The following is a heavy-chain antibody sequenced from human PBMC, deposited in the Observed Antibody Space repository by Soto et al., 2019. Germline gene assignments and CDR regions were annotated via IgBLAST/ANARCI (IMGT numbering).Heavy chain of an antibody. CDR2: ISYDGSNK. J-gene: IGHJ6*02. CDR3: ARSYYYDSSGYWARGYYYGMDV. D-gene: IGHD3-22*01. V-gene: IGHV3-30-3*01. CDR1: GFTFSSYA. Sequence: GGSLRLSCAASGFTFSSYAMHWVRQAPGKGLEWVAVISYDGSNKYCADSVKGRFTISRDNSKNTLYLQMNSLRAEDTAVYYCARSYYYDSSGYWARGYYYGMDVWGQGTTVTVSS.